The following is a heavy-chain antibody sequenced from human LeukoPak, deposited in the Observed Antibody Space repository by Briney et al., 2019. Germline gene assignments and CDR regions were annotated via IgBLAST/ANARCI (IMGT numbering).Heavy chain of an antibody. CDR2: ISAYNGNT. D-gene: IGHD1-26*01. CDR3: ARGQSGSYFGDYFDY. J-gene: IGHJ4*02. V-gene: IGHV1-18*01. Sequence: ASVKVSCKASGYTFTSYGISWVRQAPGQGLEWMGWISAYNGNTNYAQKLQGRVTMTTDTSTSTAYMELRSLRSDDTAVYYCARGQSGSYFGDYFDYWGQGTLVTVSS. CDR1: GYTFTSYG.